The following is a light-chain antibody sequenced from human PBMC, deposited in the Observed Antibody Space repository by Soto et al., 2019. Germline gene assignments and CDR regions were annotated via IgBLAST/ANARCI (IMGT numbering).Light chain of an antibody. CDR1: SSDVGAYNY. J-gene: IGLJ3*02. CDR2: DVS. Sequence: QSVLTQPAPVSGSPGQSITISCTGTSSDVGAYNYVSWYQQHPGKAPKLMIFDVSNRPSGVSNRFSGSKSGNTASLTISGLQAEDEADYYCSSYTTATTRVFGGGTKLTVL. V-gene: IGLV2-14*01. CDR3: SSYTTATTRV.